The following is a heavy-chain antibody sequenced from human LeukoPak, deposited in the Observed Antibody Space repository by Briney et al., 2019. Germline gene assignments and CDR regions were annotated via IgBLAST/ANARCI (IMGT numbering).Heavy chain of an antibody. CDR3: ARVSWRDFWSGYSEYYYMDV. Sequence: SETLSLTCTVSGGSISNYYWSWIRQPAGKGLEWIGRIYTSGSTNYNPSLKSRVTISVDTSKNQFSLKLSSVTAADTAVYYCARVSWRDFWSGYSEYYYMDVWGKGTTVTVSS. D-gene: IGHD3-3*01. V-gene: IGHV4-4*07. CDR2: IYTSGST. J-gene: IGHJ6*03. CDR1: GGSISNYY.